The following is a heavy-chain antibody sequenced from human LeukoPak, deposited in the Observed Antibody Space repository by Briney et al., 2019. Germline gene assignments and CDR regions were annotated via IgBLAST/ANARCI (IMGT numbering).Heavy chain of an antibody. CDR1: GFIFSDHY. Sequence: PGGSLRLSCAASGFIFSDHYMDWARQAPGKGLEWVGRARNRVNNYIMEYAASVKGRFTISRDDSKNSLYLQMNGLKTEDTAVYYCARVPIGYYLFDHWGLGTLVTVSS. CDR3: ARVPIGYYLFDH. D-gene: IGHD3-22*01. V-gene: IGHV3-72*01. CDR2: ARNRVNNYIM. J-gene: IGHJ4*02.